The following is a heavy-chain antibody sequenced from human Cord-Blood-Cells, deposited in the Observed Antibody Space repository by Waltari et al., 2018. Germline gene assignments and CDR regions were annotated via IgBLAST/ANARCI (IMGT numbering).Heavy chain of an antibody. CDR1: GGTFSSYA. CDR2: SIPIFGTA. CDR3: AGTEGKQLVPDYYYYYYYMDV. D-gene: IGHD6-13*01. Sequence: QVQLVQSGAEVKKPGSSVKVSCKASGGTFSSYAISWVRQAPGQGLEWMGGSIPIFGTANYVQKFQGRVTITADESTSTTDKEQLSRRTYDTAVYYCAGTEGKQLVPDYYYYYYYMDVWGKGTTVTVSS. J-gene: IGHJ6*03. V-gene: IGHV1-69*01.